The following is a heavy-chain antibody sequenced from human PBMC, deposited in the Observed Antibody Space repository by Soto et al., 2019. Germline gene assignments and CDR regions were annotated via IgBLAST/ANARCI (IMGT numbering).Heavy chain of an antibody. Sequence: SVKVSCKASGGTFSSYAISWVRQAPGQGLEWMGGIIPIFGTANYAQKFQGRVTITADESTSTAYMELSSLRSEDTAVYYCASPLRLLEWPFDYWGQGTLVTVSS. V-gene: IGHV1-69*13. D-gene: IGHD3-3*01. J-gene: IGHJ4*02. CDR3: ASPLRLLEWPFDY. CDR2: IIPIFGTA. CDR1: GGTFSSYA.